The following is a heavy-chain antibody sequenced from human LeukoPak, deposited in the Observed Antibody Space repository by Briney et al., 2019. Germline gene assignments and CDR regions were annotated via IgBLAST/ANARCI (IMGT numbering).Heavy chain of an antibody. J-gene: IGHJ3*02. CDR1: AFTFSTYA. V-gene: IGHV3-30-3*01. D-gene: IGHD4-23*01. CDR3: AREGPTVVTKSDAFDI. CDR2: ISYDGSNK. Sequence: ALRLSCAASAFTFSTYAMSWVGQAPGQGLAWVAVISYDGSNKYYADSVKGRFTISRDNSKNTLYLQMNSLRAEDTAVYYCAREGPTVVTKSDAFDIWGQGTMVTVSS.